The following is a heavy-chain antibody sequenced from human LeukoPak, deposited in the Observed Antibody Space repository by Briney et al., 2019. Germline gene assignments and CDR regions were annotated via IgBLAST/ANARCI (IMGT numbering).Heavy chain of an antibody. CDR3: ARDRLDLYYDFWSGYYTDY. Sequence: GGSLRLSCAASGFTFSSYSMNWVRQAPGKGLEWVSSISSSSSYIYYADSVKGRSTISRDNAKNSLYLQMNSLRAEDTAVYYCARDRLDLYYDFWSGYYTDYWGQGTLVTVSS. D-gene: IGHD3-3*01. CDR1: GFTFSSYS. CDR2: ISSSSSYI. J-gene: IGHJ4*02. V-gene: IGHV3-21*01.